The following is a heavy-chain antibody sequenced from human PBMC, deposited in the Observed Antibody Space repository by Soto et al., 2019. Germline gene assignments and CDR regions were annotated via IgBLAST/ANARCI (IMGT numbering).Heavy chain of an antibody. Sequence: ASVKVSCKASGYTFTSYGISWVRQAPGQGLEWMGWISAYNGNTNYAQKLQGRVTMTTDTSTSTAYMELSSLRSEDTAVYYCAGAGYLHQYSSPGVWGQGTLVTVSS. V-gene: IGHV1-18*01. J-gene: IGHJ4*02. CDR3: AGAGYLHQYSSPGV. CDR1: GYTFTSYG. CDR2: ISAYNGNT. D-gene: IGHD6-6*01.